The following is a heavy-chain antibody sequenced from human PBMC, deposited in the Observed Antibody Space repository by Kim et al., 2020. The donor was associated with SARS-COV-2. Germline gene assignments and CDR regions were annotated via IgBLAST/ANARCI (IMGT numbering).Heavy chain of an antibody. D-gene: IGHD1-26*01. Sequence: AQKFQGRVTINADKSTSTAYMELSSLRSEDTAVYYCARSLGIVGATPHDYWGQGTLVTVSS. J-gene: IGHJ4*02. CDR3: ARSLGIVGATPHDY. V-gene: IGHV1-69*02.